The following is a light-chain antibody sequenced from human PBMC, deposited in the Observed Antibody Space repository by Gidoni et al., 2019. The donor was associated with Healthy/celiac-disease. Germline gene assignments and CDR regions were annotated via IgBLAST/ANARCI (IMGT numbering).Light chain of an antibody. CDR1: SSDVGSYNL. V-gene: IGLV2-23*01. Sequence: QSALTQPASVSGSPGPSITISCTGTSSDVGSYNLVSWYQQHPGKAPKLMIYEGSKRPSGVSNCFSGSKSGNTASQTISGLQAEDEADYYCCSYAGSSTFVVFGGGTKLTVL. CDR2: EGS. J-gene: IGLJ2*01. CDR3: CSYAGSSTFVV.